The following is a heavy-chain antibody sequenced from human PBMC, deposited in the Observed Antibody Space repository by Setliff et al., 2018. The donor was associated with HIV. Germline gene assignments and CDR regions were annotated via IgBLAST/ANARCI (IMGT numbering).Heavy chain of an antibody. J-gene: IGHJ4*02. D-gene: IGHD2-2*01. Sequence: PGGSLRLSCAGSEFAFSSYAMSWVRQAPGKGLEWVAFIRWDGSDKFYADSVKGRFTISRDNSKNTLFLQMNSLRSEDTAVYYCAKEDQRVTSVDYWGQGTPVTVSS. V-gene: IGHV3-30*02. CDR3: AKEDQRVTSVDY. CDR1: EFAFSSYA. CDR2: IRWDGSDK.